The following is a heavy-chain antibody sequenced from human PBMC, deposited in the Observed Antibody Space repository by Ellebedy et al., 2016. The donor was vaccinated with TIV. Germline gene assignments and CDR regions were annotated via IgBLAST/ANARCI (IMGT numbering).Heavy chain of an antibody. J-gene: IGHJ4*02. CDR3: AKEGGNVDIVATSGLDY. CDR1: GFTFSSYA. V-gene: IGHV3-23*01. Sequence: GGSLRLXXAASGFTFSSYAMSWVRQAPGKGLEWVSAISGSGGSTYYADSVKGRFTISRDNSKNTLYLQMNSLRAEDTAVYYCAKEGGNVDIVATSGLDYWGQGTLVTVSS. D-gene: IGHD5-12*01. CDR2: ISGSGGST.